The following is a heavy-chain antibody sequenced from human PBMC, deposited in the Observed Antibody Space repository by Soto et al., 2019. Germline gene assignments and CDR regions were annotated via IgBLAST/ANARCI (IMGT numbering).Heavy chain of an antibody. D-gene: IGHD2-2*01. J-gene: IGHJ6*02. CDR2: INHSGST. Sequence: SETLSLTCAASGGSFSGYNWSWIRQPPGKGLEWIGEINHSGSTNYNPSLKSRVTISVDTSKNQFSLKLSSVTAADTAVYYCARKGFLVVPGGFYYYYYGMDVWGQGTTLTVSS. V-gene: IGHV4-34*01. CDR1: GGSFSGYN. CDR3: ARKGFLVVPGGFYYYYYGMDV.